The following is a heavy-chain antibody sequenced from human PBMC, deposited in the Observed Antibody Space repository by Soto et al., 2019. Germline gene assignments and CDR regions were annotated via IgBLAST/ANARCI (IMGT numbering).Heavy chain of an antibody. CDR2: INHSGST. CDR1: GGSISCYC. D-gene: IGHD2-2*01. CDR3: AGQVGVVIPAAMRDYYYYYGMDV. Sequence: SETLSLTCGVYGGSISCYCWSWSRQPPGKGLGWIGEINHSGSTNYNPSLKSRGTISVDTSKNQFSLKLNSVTAADTAVYYCAGQVGVVIPAAMRDYYYYYGMDVWGQGTTVTVSS. V-gene: IGHV4-34*01. J-gene: IGHJ6*02.